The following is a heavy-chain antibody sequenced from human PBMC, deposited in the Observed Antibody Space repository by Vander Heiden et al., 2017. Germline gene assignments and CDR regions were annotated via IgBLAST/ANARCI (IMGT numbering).Heavy chain of an antibody. CDR2: ISGSGGST. CDR3: ARSGMGNDYFDY. CDR1: GFTFSSYA. D-gene: IGHD1-26*01. V-gene: IGHV3-23*01. Sequence: EVQLLESGGGLVQPGGSLRLSCAASGFTFSSYAMSWVRQAPGKGLWWVSAISGSGGSTYSADSVKGRFTISRDNSKNTLYLKMNSMSAEDTAVYYCARSGMGNDYFDYWGQGTLVTVSS. J-gene: IGHJ4*02.